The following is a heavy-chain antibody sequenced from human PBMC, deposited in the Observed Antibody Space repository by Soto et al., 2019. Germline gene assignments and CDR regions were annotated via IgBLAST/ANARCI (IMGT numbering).Heavy chain of an antibody. V-gene: IGHV3-33*01. CDR1: GFTFSSYG. CDR3: ARDWVSGSSGLFDY. J-gene: IGHJ4*02. CDR2: IWYDGSNK. D-gene: IGHD1-26*01. Sequence: QVQLVESGGGVVQPGRSLRLSCAASGFTFSSYGMHWVRQAPGKGLEWVAVIWYDGSNKYYADSVKGRFTISRDNSKNPLYLQMNSLRAEDTAVYYCARDWVSGSSGLFDYWGQGTLVTVSS.